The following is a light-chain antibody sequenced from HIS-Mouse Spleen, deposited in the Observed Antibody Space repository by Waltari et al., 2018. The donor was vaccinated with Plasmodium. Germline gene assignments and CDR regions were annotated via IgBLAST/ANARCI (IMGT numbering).Light chain of an antibody. J-gene: IGLJ2*01. V-gene: IGLV3-1*01. Sequence: SYELTQPPSVSVSPGQTARIPCSGYKLGYKYACWYQQKPGQSPVLVIYQDSKRPSGIPERFSGSNSGNTATLTISGTQAMDEADYYCQAWDSSTVVFGGGTKLTVL. CDR2: QDS. CDR3: QAWDSSTVV. CDR1: KLGYKY.